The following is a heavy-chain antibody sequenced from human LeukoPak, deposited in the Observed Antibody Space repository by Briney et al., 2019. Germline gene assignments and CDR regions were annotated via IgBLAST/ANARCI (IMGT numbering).Heavy chain of an antibody. Sequence: ASVKVSCKASGYTFTSYDINWVRQATGQGLEWMGWMNPNSGNTNYAQKLQGRVTMTTDTSTSTAYMELRSLRSDDTAVYYCARDSSSWYDAFDIWGQGTMVTVSS. D-gene: IGHD6-13*01. CDR2: MNPNSGNT. CDR3: ARDSSSWYDAFDI. J-gene: IGHJ3*02. CDR1: GYTFTSYD. V-gene: IGHV1-18*01.